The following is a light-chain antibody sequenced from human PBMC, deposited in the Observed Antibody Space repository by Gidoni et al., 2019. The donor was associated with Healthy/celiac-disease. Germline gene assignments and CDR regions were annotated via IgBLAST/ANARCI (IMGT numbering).Light chain of an antibody. CDR3: QQRSNWRTWT. J-gene: IGKJ1*01. CDR2: DAS. Sequence: EIVLTQSPATLSLSPGERATLSCRASQSVSSYLAWYQQKPGQAPRLLIYDASNRATGIPARLSGSGSGTDFTLTISSLEPEDFAVYYCQQRSNWRTWTFGQGTKVEIK. V-gene: IGKV3-11*01. CDR1: QSVSSY.